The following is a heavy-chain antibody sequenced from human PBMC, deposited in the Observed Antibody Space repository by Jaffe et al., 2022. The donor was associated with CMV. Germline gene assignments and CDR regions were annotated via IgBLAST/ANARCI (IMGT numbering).Heavy chain of an antibody. D-gene: IGHD3-9*01. J-gene: IGHJ4*02. CDR2: ITGSGDRL. Sequence: EVQLVESGGGLVQPGGSLRLSCAASGFTFSTYVMNWVRQAPGKGLEWVSAITGSGDRLFYDDSVKGRFTISRDNSRSTLSLQVQNLRAEDTAVYYCVKGGTGTSLVFDSWGLGTLVTVSS. V-gene: IGHV3-23*04. CDR1: GFTFSTYV. CDR3: VKGGTGTSLVFDS.